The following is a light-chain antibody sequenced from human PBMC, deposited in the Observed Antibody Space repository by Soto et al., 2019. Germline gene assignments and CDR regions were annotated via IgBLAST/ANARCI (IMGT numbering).Light chain of an antibody. CDR1: QSIKSSS. CDR2: GAS. J-gene: IGKJ1*01. CDR3: QQYGSSPRT. Sequence: EIVLTQSPVTLSLSPGERATLSCRASQSIKSSSLAWYQQRPGQAPRLLIYGASSRATGIPDKFSGSGSGTDFTLTISRLEPEDFAIYYCQQYGSSPRTFGQGTKV. V-gene: IGKV3-20*01.